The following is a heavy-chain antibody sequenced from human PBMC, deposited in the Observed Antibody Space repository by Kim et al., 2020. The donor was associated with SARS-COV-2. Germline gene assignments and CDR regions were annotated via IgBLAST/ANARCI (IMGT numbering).Heavy chain of an antibody. D-gene: IGHD7-27*01. CDR2: SFDNT. CDR3: AGPWGY. Sequence: SFDNTSYPDSGKGRVTISRDHSKNTLYLQMNSLRAEDTAVYYCAGPWGYWGQGTLVTVSS. J-gene: IGHJ4*02. V-gene: IGHV3-23*01.